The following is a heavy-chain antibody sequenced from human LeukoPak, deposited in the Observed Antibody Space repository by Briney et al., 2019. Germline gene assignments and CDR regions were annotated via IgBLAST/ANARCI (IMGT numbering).Heavy chain of an antibody. Sequence: SETLSLTCTVSGGSISSDDYYWSWIRQPAGKGLEWIGRINSNGNTNYNPSLKSRVTISVDTSKNQFSLKLNSVTAADTAVYFCVREGSGFLEWLYNWFDPWGQGTLVTVSS. D-gene: IGHD3-3*01. CDR1: GGSISSDDYY. J-gene: IGHJ5*02. V-gene: IGHV4-61*02. CDR3: VREGSGFLEWLYNWFDP. CDR2: INSNGNT.